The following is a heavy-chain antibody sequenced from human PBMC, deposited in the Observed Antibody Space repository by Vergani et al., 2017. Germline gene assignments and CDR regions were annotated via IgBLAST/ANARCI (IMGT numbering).Heavy chain of an antibody. D-gene: IGHD3-9*01. J-gene: IGHJ6*02. CDR2: IYSTGST. Sequence: QVRLQESGPGLVKPSETLSLTCTVSCASVSSSVSSSGYSWGWPRQPPGKGLEWIGYIYSTGSTNYNPSLNSRVTMSVDTSKNQFSLKMRSVTAAEPAVYFCGRVMYRDEASTGYRLEGMDIWGQGTTVTISS. V-gene: IGHV4-61*08. CDR3: GRVMYRDEASTGYRLEGMDI. CDR1: CASVSSSVSSSGYS.